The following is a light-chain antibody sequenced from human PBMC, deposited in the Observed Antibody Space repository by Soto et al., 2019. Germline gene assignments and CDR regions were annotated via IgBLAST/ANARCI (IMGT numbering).Light chain of an antibody. CDR1: QYISGGY. CDR3: QQYGNSPIT. J-gene: IGKJ5*01. CDR2: GAS. Sequence: EIVLTQSPDTLSLSPGEWGTLSCRATQYISGGYLAWYQQRPGQAPRLLIYGASNRATGIPDRISGSGSGTDFTLTISSVEPEDLAVYYCQQYGNSPITFGQGTRLEIK. V-gene: IGKV3-20*01.